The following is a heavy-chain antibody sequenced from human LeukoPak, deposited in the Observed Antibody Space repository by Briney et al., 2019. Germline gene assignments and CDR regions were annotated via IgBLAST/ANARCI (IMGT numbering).Heavy chain of an antibody. CDR1: GFTVSSNY. Sequence: GGSLRLSCAASGFTVSSNYMNWVRQAPGKGLEWVSSISSSSSYIYYADSVKGRFTISRDNAKNSLYLQMNSLRAEDTAVYYCARNLGGSIAAAGTGYWGQGTLVTVSS. CDR3: ARNLGGSIAAAGTGY. J-gene: IGHJ4*02. CDR2: ISSSSSYI. D-gene: IGHD6-13*01. V-gene: IGHV3-21*01.